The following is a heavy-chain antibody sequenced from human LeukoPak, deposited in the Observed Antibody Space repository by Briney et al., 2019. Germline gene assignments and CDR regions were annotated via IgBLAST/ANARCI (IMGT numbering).Heavy chain of an antibody. V-gene: IGHV3-72*01. CDR1: GFTFSDHY. J-gene: IGHJ4*02. CDR2: VRNKANSYIT. D-gene: IGHD2-2*01. CDR3: GVFSSLDY. Sequence: GGSLRLSCAASGFTFSDHYMDWVRQAPGKGLEWVGRVRNKANSYITMYAASVKGRFTISRNDSENSLYLQMNSLKTEDTAVYYCGVFSSLDYWGQGALVTVSS.